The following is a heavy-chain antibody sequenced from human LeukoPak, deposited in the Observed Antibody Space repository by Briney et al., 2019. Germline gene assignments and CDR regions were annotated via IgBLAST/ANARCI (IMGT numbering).Heavy chain of an antibody. V-gene: IGHV4-34*01. CDR1: RGSFSGYY. Sequence: SETLSLTCAVSRGSFSGYYWNWIRQSPGKGLEWIGEINHSGKTEYNPSLKSRVTISVDTSKRQFSLKVYSMTAADTAVYWCASRASKRPLGYWGQGTLVTVSS. D-gene: IGHD3-16*01. CDR3: ASRASKRPLGY. J-gene: IGHJ4*02. CDR2: INHSGKT.